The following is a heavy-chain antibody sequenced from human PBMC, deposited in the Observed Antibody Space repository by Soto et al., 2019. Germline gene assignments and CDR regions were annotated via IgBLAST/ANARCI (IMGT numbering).Heavy chain of an antibody. CDR1: GGSFSGYY. D-gene: IGHD2-2*01. CDR2: INHSGST. CDR3: ASLPATSDFDY. J-gene: IGHJ4*02. Sequence: TSETLSLTCAVYGGSFSGYYWSWIRQPPGKGLEWIGEINHSGSTNYNPSLKSRVTISVDKSKNQFSLKLSTVTAADTAVYYCASLPATSDFDYWGQGTLVTVSS. V-gene: IGHV4-34*01.